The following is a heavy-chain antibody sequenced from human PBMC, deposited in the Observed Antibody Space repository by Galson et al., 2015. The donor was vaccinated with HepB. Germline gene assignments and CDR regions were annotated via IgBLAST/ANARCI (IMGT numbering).Heavy chain of an antibody. CDR2: IIPILGIA. CDR3: AREATNSGLDY. J-gene: IGHJ4*02. V-gene: IGHV1-69*04. Sequence: SVKVSCKASGGTFSSYAISWVRQAPGQGLEWMGRIIPILGIANYAQKFQGRVTITADKSTSTAYMELSSLRSEDTAVYYCAREATNSGLDYWGQGTLVTVSS. CDR1: GGTFSSYA. D-gene: IGHD1-26*01.